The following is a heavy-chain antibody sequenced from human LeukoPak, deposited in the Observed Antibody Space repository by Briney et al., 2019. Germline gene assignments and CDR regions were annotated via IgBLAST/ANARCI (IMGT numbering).Heavy chain of an antibody. CDR3: ARVKSGGYSYGWEFDY. D-gene: IGHD5-18*01. CDR1: GGSISGYY. Sequence: SETLSLTCTVSGGSISGYYLSWIRQPPGKGLEWIGYIYYSGSTNYNPSLKSRVTISVDTSKNQFSLKLSSATAADTAVYYCARVKSGGYSYGWEFDYWGQGTLVTVSS. V-gene: IGHV4-59*01. J-gene: IGHJ4*02. CDR2: IYYSGST.